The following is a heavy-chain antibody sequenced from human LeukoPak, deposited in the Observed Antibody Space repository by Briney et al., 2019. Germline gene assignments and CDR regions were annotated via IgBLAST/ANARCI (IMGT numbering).Heavy chain of an antibody. CDR1: GFTFSSYG. D-gene: IGHD3-3*01. V-gene: IGHV3-30*02. Sequence: QPGGSLRLSCAASGFTFSSYGMHWVRQAPGKGLEWVVFIRYDGSNKYYADSVKGRFTISRDNSKNTLYLQMNSLRAEDTAVYYCAKDAYYYDFWSGYWSYFDYWGQGTLVTVSS. CDR3: AKDAYYYDFWSGYWSYFDY. J-gene: IGHJ4*02. CDR2: IRYDGSNK.